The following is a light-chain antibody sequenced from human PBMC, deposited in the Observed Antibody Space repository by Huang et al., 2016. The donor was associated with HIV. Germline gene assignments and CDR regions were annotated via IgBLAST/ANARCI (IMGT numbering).Light chain of an antibody. CDR1: QNTDNY. CDR3: QQHYF. CDR2: AAS. Sequence: DFQMTQSPSSLSASVGDKVTITCRASQNTDNYLNWYQQKSSKAPELLIYAASELQSGIPSRFSGRGSGTDFTLTISSLEPEDFATYYCQQHYFFGQGTKLEI. V-gene: IGKV1-39*01. J-gene: IGKJ2*01.